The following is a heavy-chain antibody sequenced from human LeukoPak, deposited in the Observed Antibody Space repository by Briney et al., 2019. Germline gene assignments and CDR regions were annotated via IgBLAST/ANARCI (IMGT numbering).Heavy chain of an antibody. Sequence: ASVKVSCKASGGTFSSYAISWVRQAPGQGLEWMGGIIPIFGTANYAQKFQGRVTITADESTSTAYMELSSLRSEDTAVYYCASCPRGGMAFDYWGQGTLVTVSS. CDR1: GGTFSSYA. CDR3: ASCPRGGMAFDY. J-gene: IGHJ4*02. D-gene: IGHD3-16*01. V-gene: IGHV1-69*13. CDR2: IIPIFGTA.